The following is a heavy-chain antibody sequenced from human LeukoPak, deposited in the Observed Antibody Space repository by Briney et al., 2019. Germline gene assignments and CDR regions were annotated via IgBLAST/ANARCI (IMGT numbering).Heavy chain of an antibody. CDR3: ARGAYDYVWGSYRYPPDY. J-gene: IGHJ4*02. CDR1: GGSISSGDYY. Sequence: PSETLSLTCTVSGGSISSGDYYWSWIRQPPGKGLEWIGYIYYSGSTYYNPSLKSRVTISVDTSKNQFSLKLSSVTAADTAVYYCARGAYDYVWGSYRYPPDYWGQGTLVTVSS. CDR2: IYYSGST. V-gene: IGHV4-30-4*01. D-gene: IGHD3-16*02.